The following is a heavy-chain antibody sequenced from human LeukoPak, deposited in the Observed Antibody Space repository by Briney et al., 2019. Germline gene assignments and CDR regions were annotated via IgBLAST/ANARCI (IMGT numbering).Heavy chain of an antibody. CDR2: IYYSGST. V-gene: IGHV4-39*02. CDR1: GGSISSSSYY. CDR3: AREPITSGGNDAFDI. J-gene: IGHJ3*02. Sequence: SETLSLTCTVSGGSISSSSYYWGWIRQPPGKGLEWIGSIYYSGSTYYNPSLKGRVTISVDTSKNQFSLKLNSVTAADTAVFYCAREPITSGGNDAFDIWGQGTMVTVSS. D-gene: IGHD3-16*01.